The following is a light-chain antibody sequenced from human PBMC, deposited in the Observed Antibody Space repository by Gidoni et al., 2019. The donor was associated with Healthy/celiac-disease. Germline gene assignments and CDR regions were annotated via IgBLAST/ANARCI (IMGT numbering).Light chain of an antibody. V-gene: IGLV2-18*01. CDR1: SSDVGSYNR. Sequence: QSALPQPPSVSGSPGQSVTISCTGTSSDVGSYNRVSWYQQPPGTAPTLMIYEVSNRPAGVPDRFSGSKSGNTASLTISGLQAEDEADYYCSLYTSSSLYVFGTGTKVTVL. J-gene: IGLJ1*01. CDR2: EVS. CDR3: SLYTSSSLYV.